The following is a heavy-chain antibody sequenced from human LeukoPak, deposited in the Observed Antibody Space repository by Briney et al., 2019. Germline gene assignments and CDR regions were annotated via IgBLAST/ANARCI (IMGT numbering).Heavy chain of an antibody. CDR1: GGTFSIYA. CDR2: IIPIFGTA. V-gene: IGHV1-69*05. CDR3: AMGAAGDFDY. D-gene: IGHD6-13*01. J-gene: IGHJ4*02. Sequence: SVKVSCKASGGTFSIYAISWVRQAPGQGLEWMGRIIPIFGTANYAQKFQGRVTITTDESTSTAYMELSSLRSEDTAVYYCAMGAAGDFDYWGQGTLVTVSS.